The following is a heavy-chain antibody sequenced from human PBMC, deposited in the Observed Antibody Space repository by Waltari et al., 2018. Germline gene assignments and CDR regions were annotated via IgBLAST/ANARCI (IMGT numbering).Heavy chain of an antibody. V-gene: IGHV4-59*12. CDR2: IYGNSASA. Sequence: QVKLQQWGEGLVKPSETLSLTCAVYGGSIRNYYYWRWIRQPPVKGLEWIGYIYGNSASANYNPSLKNRVTISKDTSKNQFSLRLTSVTAADTAMYYCARGSSGSSHFDYWGQGVLVTVSS. CDR3: ARGSSGSSHFDY. CDR1: GGSIRNYY. J-gene: IGHJ4*02. D-gene: IGHD6-13*01.